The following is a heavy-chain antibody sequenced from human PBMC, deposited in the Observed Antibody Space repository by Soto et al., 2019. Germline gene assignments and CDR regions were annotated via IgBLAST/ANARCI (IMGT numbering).Heavy chain of an antibody. J-gene: IGHJ6*02. V-gene: IGHV3-30-3*01. CDR3: ARVQIDSSSWFGCYYGMDV. CDR1: GFTFSSYA. D-gene: IGHD6-13*01. Sequence: GGSLRLSCAASGFTFSSYAMHWVRQAPGKGLEWVAVISYDGSNKYYADSVKGRFTISRGNSKNTLYLQMNSLRAEDTAVYYCARVQIDSSSWFGCYYGMDVWGQGTTVTVSS. CDR2: ISYDGSNK.